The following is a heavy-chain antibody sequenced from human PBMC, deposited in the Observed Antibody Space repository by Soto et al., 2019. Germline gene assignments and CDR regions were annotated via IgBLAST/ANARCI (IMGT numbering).Heavy chain of an antibody. CDR2: INDSGST. Sequence: PSETLSITCAVYGWSFSGYYWSWIRQPPGKGLGWIGEINDSGSTNYNPSLKSRVTISVDTSKSQASLKLSSVTAADTAVYYCARGPIRWAAGTFRPVYYMDVWGKGTTVTVSS. D-gene: IGHD6-13*01. J-gene: IGHJ6*03. CDR1: GWSFSGYY. V-gene: IGHV4-34*01. CDR3: ARGPIRWAAGTFRPVYYMDV.